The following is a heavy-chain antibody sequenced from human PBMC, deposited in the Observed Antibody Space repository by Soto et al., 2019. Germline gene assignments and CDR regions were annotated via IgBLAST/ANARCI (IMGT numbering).Heavy chain of an antibody. Sequence: EVQLVESGGGLVQPGGSLRLSCAASGFTFSHYWMYWVRKAPGKGLVWVSRINSDGSVSSYADSVKGRLTISRDNVKNTLYLQMDILRAEDTAVYYCARGDCVGGTCYALAGSFYYCMDVWGKGTTVTVFS. J-gene: IGHJ6*03. CDR2: INSDGSVS. CDR3: ARGDCVGGTCYALAGSFYYCMDV. D-gene: IGHD2-15*01. V-gene: IGHV3-74*01. CDR1: GFTFSHYW.